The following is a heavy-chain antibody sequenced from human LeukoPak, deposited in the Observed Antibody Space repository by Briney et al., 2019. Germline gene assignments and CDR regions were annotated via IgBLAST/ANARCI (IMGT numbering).Heavy chain of an antibody. D-gene: IGHD6-13*01. V-gene: IGHV1-18*01. CDR1: GYTFTSYG. J-gene: IGHJ4*02. Sequence: ASVKVSCKASGYTFTSYGISWVRQAPGQGLEWMGWISAYSGNTNYAQKLQGRVTMTTDTSTSTAYMELRSLRSDDTAVYYCAREPPIADKSDYWGQGTLVTVSS. CDR3: AREPPIADKSDY. CDR2: ISAYSGNT.